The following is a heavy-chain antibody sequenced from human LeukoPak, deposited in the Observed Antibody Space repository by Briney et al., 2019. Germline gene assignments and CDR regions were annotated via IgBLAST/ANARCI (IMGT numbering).Heavy chain of an antibody. Sequence: SQTLSLTCTVSGGSISSGSYYWSWIRQPPGKGLEWIGYIYYSGSTNYNPSLKSRVTISVDTSKNQFSLKLSSVTAADTAVYYCASRLRWDLGAFDIWGQGTMVTVSS. V-gene: IGHV4-61*01. CDR3: ASRLRWDLGAFDI. CDR1: GGSISSGSYY. J-gene: IGHJ3*02. D-gene: IGHD4-23*01. CDR2: IYYSGST.